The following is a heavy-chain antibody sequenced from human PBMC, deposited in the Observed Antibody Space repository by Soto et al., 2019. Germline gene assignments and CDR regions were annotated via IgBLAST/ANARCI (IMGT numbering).Heavy chain of an antibody. V-gene: IGHV4-34*01. J-gene: IGHJ4*02. CDR1: GGSFSGYS. D-gene: IGHD2-15*01. CDR2: INRRGTT. CDR3: ASTEKDCSGGSCQSRGFDY. Sequence: SETLSLTCAVYGGSFSGYSWNWIRQPPGQGLEWIGEINRRGTTSYSPSLKSRVTLSVDASKNQFSLTLTSVTAADTAVYYCASTEKDCSGGSCQSRGFDYWGQGTLVTVSS.